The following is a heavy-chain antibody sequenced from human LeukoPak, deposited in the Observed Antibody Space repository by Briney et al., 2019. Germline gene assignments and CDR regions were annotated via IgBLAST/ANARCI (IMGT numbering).Heavy chain of an antibody. D-gene: IGHD5-18*01. CDR1: GGSFSGYY. CDR2: INHSGST. CDR3: ARGKWIQLWLLDY. J-gene: IGHJ4*02. Sequence: PSETLSLTCAVYGGSFSGYYWNWIRQPPGKGLEWIGEINHSGSTNYNPSLKSRVTISVDTSKNQFSLKLSSVTAADTAVYYCARGKWIQLWLLDYWGQGTLVTVSS. V-gene: IGHV4-34*01.